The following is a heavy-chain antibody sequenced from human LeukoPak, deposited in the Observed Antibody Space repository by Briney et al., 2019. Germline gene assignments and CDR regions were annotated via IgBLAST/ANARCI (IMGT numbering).Heavy chain of an antibody. D-gene: IGHD3-22*01. Sequence: GGSLRLSCAASGFTFSSYAMSWVRQAPGKGLVWVSRINSDGINTSYADSVKGRFTISRDNAKNTLNLQMNSLRAEDTAVYYCARDLGQYYDTSDNWFDPWGQGTLVTVSS. CDR1: GFTFSSYA. CDR3: ARDLGQYYDTSDNWFDP. CDR2: INSDGINT. J-gene: IGHJ5*02. V-gene: IGHV3-74*01.